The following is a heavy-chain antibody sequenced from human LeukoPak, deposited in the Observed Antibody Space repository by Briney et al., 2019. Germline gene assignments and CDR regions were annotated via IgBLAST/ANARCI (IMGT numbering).Heavy chain of an antibody. CDR1: GFAFRNYD. J-gene: IGHJ1*01. D-gene: IGHD3-10*01. CDR2: TTTDGSGA. CDR3: AKGVLGAGSLLEYFQH. Sequence: GGSLRLSCAASGFAFRNYDMIWVRQAPGRGLEWVSGTTTDGSGAYYADSVKGRFTVSRDNSKNTVFLQMNSLRGEDAAIYYCAKGVLGAGSLLEYFQHWGQGTLVTVSS. V-gene: IGHV3-23*01.